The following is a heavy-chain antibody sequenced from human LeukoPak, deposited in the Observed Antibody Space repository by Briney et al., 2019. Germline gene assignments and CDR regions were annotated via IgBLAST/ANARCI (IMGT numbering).Heavy chain of an antibody. D-gene: IGHD6-13*01. CDR2: IIPIFGTA. V-gene: IGHV1-69*05. Sequence: SVKVSCKASGGTFSSYAISWVRQAPGQGLEWMGRIIPIFGTANYAQKLQGRVTITTDESTSTAYMELSSLRSEDTAVYYCAREVSAAGTHFDYWGQGTLVTVSS. CDR1: GGTFSSYA. CDR3: AREVSAAGTHFDY. J-gene: IGHJ4*02.